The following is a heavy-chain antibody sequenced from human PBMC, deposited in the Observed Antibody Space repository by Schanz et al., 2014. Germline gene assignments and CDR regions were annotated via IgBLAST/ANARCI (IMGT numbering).Heavy chain of an antibody. Sequence: QALLTESGGGVVLPGTSLILSCSVSGFSLHTYGIQWFRQLAGKGLVWVAVMWNNGVTKYDADSVRCRFSIDIDRFQNTLYRRMSSRRAEDTAVYYYARPRFDYGEVDYWGHGTLVDVST. V-gene: IGHV3-33*01. D-gene: IGHD4-17*01. CDR3: ARPRFDYGEVDY. J-gene: IGHJ4*01. CDR1: GFSLHTYG. CDR2: MWNNGVTK.